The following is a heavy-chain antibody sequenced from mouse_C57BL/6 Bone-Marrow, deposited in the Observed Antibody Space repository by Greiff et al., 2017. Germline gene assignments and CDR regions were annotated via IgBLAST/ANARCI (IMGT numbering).Heavy chain of an antibody. V-gene: IGHV2-6*03. CDR3: ARPADENYYAMDY. CDR1: GFSLTSYG. CDR2: IWSDGST. J-gene: IGHJ4*01. Sequence: VKLMESGPGLVAPSQSLSITCTVSGFSLTSYGVHWVRQPPGKGLEWLVVIWSDGSTTYNSALKSRLSISKDNSKSQVFLKMNSLQTDDTAMYYCARPADENYYAMDYWGQGTSVTVSS. D-gene: IGHD6-1*01.